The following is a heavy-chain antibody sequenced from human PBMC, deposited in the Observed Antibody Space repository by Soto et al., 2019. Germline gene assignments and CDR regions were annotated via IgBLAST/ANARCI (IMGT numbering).Heavy chain of an antibody. J-gene: IGHJ4*02. CDR1: GASIGSTY. D-gene: IGHD1-1*01. CDR3: ARTSYRLNFGTVLHYFDS. V-gene: IGHV4-4*09. Sequence: SSETLSLTCSISGASIGSTYWSWIRQSPGKGLEWIGYIFNSGNTNYNPSLKSRVTISVDTSKNELSLKPNSVTAADTAVYYCARTSYRLNFGTVLHYFDSWGQGTLVTVSS. CDR2: IFNSGNT.